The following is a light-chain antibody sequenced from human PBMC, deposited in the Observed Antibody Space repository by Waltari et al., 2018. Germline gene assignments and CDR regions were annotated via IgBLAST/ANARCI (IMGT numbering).Light chain of an antibody. J-gene: IGLJ2*01. V-gene: IGLV3-21*02. CDR3: QVWDGSTDVV. Sequence: SYVLTQPPSVSVAPGQTARVTCGGNNIGSKSVPWYQQRPGQAPILALYDDSDRPSGIPDRFSGSNSGNTATLTISRVEAGDEADYYCQVWDGSTDVVFGGGTKLTVL. CDR1: NIGSKS. CDR2: DDS.